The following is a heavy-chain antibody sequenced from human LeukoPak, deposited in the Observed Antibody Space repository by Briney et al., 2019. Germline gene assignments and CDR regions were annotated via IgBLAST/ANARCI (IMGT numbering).Heavy chain of an antibody. CDR3: AKVMWDIVVVPAAMPVGYYYGMDV. CDR1: GFTFSSYA. D-gene: IGHD2-2*01. V-gene: IGHV3-23*01. Sequence: GGSLRLSCAASGFTFSSYAMSRVRQAPGKGLEWVSAISGSGGSTYYADSVKGRFTISRDNSKSTLYLQMNSLRAEDTAVYYCAKVMWDIVVVPAAMPVGYYYGMDVWGQGTTVTVSS. J-gene: IGHJ6*02. CDR2: ISGSGGST.